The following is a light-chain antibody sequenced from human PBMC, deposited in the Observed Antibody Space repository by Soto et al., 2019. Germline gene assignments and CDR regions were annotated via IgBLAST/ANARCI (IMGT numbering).Light chain of an antibody. CDR2: AAS. Sequence: DIQMTQSPSSLSASVGDRVTITCRASQSISTYLSWYQQKPGQAPKVLIYAASRLERGVPSRFSGSGSVTEFALTVSSLQPEDFATYYCQQTYDTPFTFGPGTTV. V-gene: IGKV1-39*01. CDR3: QQTYDTPFT. J-gene: IGKJ3*01. CDR1: QSISTY.